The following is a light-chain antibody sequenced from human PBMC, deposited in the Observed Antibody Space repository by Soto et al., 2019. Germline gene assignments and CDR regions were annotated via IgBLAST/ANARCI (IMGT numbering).Light chain of an antibody. J-gene: IGLJ1*01. V-gene: IGLV2-8*01. CDR1: SSDVGGYNY. CDR3: SSYAGSNLYV. CDR2: EVS. Sequence: QSALTQPPSASGFPGQSVTISCTGTSSDVGGYNYVSWYQQHPGKAPKLMIYEVSKRPSGVPDRFSGSKSGNTASLTVSGLQAEDEADYYCSSYAGSNLYVFGTGTKVTVL.